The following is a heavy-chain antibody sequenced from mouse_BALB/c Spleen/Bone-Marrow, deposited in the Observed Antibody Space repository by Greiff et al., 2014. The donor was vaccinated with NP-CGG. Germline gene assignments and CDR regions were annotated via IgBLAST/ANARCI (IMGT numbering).Heavy chain of an antibody. CDR3: ARSYYGRTMDY. CDR1: GYTFTSYW. J-gene: IGHJ4*01. CDR2: IAPGSGST. V-gene: IGHV1S41*01. D-gene: IGHD1-1*01. Sequence: DLVKPGASVKLSCKASGYTFTSYWINWIKQRPGQGLEWIGRIAPGSGSTYYDEMFKGKATLTVDTSSSTAYIQLSSLSTEDSAVDFCARSYYGRTMDYWGQGTSVTVSS.